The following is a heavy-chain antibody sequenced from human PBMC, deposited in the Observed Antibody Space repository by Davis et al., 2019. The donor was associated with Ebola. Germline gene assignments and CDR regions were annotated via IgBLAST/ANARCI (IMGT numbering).Heavy chain of an antibody. J-gene: IGHJ3*02. D-gene: IGHD4-17*01. CDR2: ISSSSSYI. CDR1: GFTFSSYS. Sequence: PGGSLRLSCAASGFTFSSYSMNWVRQAPGKGLEWVSSISSSSSYIYYADSVKGRFTISRDNAKNSLYLQMNSLRAEDTAVYYCARASYDYGDYVNAFDIWGQGTMVTVSS. V-gene: IGHV3-21*01. CDR3: ARASYDYGDYVNAFDI.